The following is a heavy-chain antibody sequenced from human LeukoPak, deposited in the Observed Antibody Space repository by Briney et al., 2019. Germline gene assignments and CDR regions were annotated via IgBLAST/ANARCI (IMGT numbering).Heavy chain of an antibody. CDR1: GFTFTNAW. J-gene: IGHJ5*02. V-gene: IGHV3-7*05. CDR3: ARDKLTPDRPVRSSGNWFDP. Sequence: HSGGSLRLSCAASGFTFTNAWMSWVRQAPGKGLEWVANIKQDGSEKYYVDSVKGRFTISRDNAKNSLYLQMNSLRAEDTAVYYCARDKLTPDRPVRSSGNWFDPWGQGTLVTVSS. CDR2: IKQDGSEK. D-gene: IGHD4-11*01.